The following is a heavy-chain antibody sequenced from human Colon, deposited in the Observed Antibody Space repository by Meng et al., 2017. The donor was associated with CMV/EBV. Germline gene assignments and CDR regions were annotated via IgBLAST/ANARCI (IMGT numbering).Heavy chain of an antibody. J-gene: IGHJ5*02. Sequence: SGASLSSGGYYWCWIRQFPGTGLDWIGYIFTNRTTAKNPSLNCRVVISVDTSKNQFSLKLSSVTAADTAVYFCARGALGACTGSSCFSWGQGTLVTVSS. CDR2: IFTNRTT. CDR3: ARGALGACTGSSCFS. V-gene: IGHV4-31*02. CDR1: GASLSSGGYY. D-gene: IGHD6-19*01.